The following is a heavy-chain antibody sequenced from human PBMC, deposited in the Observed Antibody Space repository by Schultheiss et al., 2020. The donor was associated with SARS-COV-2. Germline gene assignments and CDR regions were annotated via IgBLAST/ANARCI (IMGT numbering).Heavy chain of an antibody. J-gene: IGHJ4*02. V-gene: IGHV3-19*01. CDR1: GFTFSNSD. CDR2: VSWNGSRT. D-gene: IGHD5-18*01. CDR3: AKDGWLDTAVITYFDY. Sequence: GGSLRLSCAASGFTFSNSDMNWVRQAPGKGLEWVSGVSWNGSRTHYADSVKGRFIISRDNSRNFLYQQMNSLRVDDTAVYYCAKDGWLDTAVITYFDYWGQGTLVTVSS.